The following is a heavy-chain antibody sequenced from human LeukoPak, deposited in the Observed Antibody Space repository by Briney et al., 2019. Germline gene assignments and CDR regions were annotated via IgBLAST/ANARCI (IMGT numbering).Heavy chain of an antibody. D-gene: IGHD6-13*01. CDR1: GLSLSRYW. Sequence: GGSLRLSCAGSGLSLSRYWTYWVRQAPGKGLEWVAIIWFDGGNKYYADSAKGRFTISRDNSKNTLYLQMNSLRGEDTAVYYCARAQPTSSWTAFDIWGQGTMVTVSS. V-gene: IGHV3-33*07. CDR2: IWFDGGNK. J-gene: IGHJ3*02. CDR3: ARAQPTSSWTAFDI.